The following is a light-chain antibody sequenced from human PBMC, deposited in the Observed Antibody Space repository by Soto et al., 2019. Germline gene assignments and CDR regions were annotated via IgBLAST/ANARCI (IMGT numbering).Light chain of an antibody. J-gene: IGKJ5*01. CDR1: QNIRSS. Sequence: EVVMTQSPASLSASPGERVTLSCRASQNIRSSLAWYQQRPGQAPRLLIYGASSRASGIPDRFSGSGSGTDFTLTISRLEPEDFAVYYCQQYSSSPSITFGQGTRLEIK. CDR2: GAS. V-gene: IGKV3-20*01. CDR3: QQYSSSPSIT.